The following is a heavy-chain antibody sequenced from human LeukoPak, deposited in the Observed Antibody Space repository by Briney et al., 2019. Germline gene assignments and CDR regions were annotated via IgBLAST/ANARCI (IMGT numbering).Heavy chain of an antibody. Sequence: PGGSLRLSCAASGFTVSNNYMSWVRQAPGKGLEWVSVIYSGGSIYYADSVKGRFIISRDNSKNTLYLQMNSLRAEDTAIYYCAREVFWGFDPWGQGTLVTVSS. CDR3: AREVFWGFDP. J-gene: IGHJ5*02. V-gene: IGHV3-66*01. CDR2: IYSGGSI. D-gene: IGHD7-27*01. CDR1: GFTVSNNY.